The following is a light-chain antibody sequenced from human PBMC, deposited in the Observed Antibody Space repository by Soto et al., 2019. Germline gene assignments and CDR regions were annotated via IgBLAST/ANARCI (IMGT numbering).Light chain of an antibody. CDR3: RQSYTTAPIT. V-gene: IGKV1-39*01. CDR1: QSISRN. CDR2: AAS. J-gene: IGKJ5*01. Sequence: DIQMTQSPSSLSASVGDRVTITCRASQSISRNLNWYQHKPGKAPKLLIYAASSLQNGVPSRFSGGGSGREFTLSISSLQPEDFGTYYCRQSYTTAPITFGQGTRLEIK.